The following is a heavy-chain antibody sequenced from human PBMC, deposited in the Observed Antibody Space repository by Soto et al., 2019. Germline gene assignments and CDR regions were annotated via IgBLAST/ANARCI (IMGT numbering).Heavy chain of an antibody. CDR1: GFTISSYA. CDR2: ISYDGSNK. V-gene: IGHV3-30-3*01. Sequence: QVQLVESGGGVVQPGRSLRLSCAASGFTISSYAMHWVRQAPGKGLEWVAVISYDGSNKYYADSVKGRFTISRDNSKNTLDVQMNSLITEYTAVYYWARGYDEPGGMDVWGQGTTVTVS. J-gene: IGHJ6*02. D-gene: IGHD2-2*01. CDR3: ARGYDEPGGMDV.